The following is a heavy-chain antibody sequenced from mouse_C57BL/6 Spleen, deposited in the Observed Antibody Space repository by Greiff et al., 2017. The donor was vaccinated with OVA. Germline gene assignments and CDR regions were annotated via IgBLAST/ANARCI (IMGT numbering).Heavy chain of an antibody. Sequence: QVQLKQSGAELARPGASVKLSCKASGYTFTSYGISWVKQRTGQGLEWIGEIYPRSGNTYYNEKFKGKATLTADKSSSTAYMELRSLTSEDSAVYFCARWGYGSSYGEFDVCGTGTTVTVSS. J-gene: IGHJ1*03. V-gene: IGHV1-81*01. D-gene: IGHD1-1*01. CDR3: ARWGYGSSYGEFDV. CDR2: IYPRSGNT. CDR1: GYTFTSYG.